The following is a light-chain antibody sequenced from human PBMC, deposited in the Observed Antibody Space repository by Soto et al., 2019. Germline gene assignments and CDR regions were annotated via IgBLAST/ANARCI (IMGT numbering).Light chain of an antibody. CDR2: EDS. V-gene: IGLV2-23*01. CDR1: SSDFGSYNL. J-gene: IGLJ1*01. Sequence: QSALTQPASVSGSAGQSITISCTGTSSDFGSYNLVSWYQQHPGKAPKLMIYEDSKRPSGVSNRFSGSKSGNTASLTISGLQAEDDADYYCCSYAGSSTYVFGTGTKVTV. CDR3: CSYAGSSTYV.